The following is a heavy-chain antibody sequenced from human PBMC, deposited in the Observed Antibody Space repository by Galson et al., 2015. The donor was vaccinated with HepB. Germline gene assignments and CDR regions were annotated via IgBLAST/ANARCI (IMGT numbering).Heavy chain of an antibody. Sequence: SLRLSCAASGFTFSSYGMHWVRQAPGKGLEWVAVISYDGSNKYYADSVKGRFTISRDNSKNTLYLQMNSLRAEDTAVYYCAKERADYGGFVDYYYGMDVWGQGTTVTVSS. CDR3: AKERADYGGFVDYYYGMDV. CDR1: GFTFSSYG. V-gene: IGHV3-30*18. D-gene: IGHD4-23*01. CDR2: ISYDGSNK. J-gene: IGHJ6*02.